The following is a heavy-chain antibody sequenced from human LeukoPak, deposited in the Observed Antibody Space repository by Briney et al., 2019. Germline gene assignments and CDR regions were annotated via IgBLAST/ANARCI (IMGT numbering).Heavy chain of an antibody. CDR1: GFTFSSYS. CDR3: ARAIDYCSSTSCYYFDY. V-gene: IGHV3-21*01. Sequence: PGGSLRLSCAASGFTFSSYSMNWVRQAPGKGLEWVSSISSSSSYIYYADSVKGRLTISRDNAKNSLYLQMNSLRAEDTAVYYCARAIDYCSSTSCYYFDYWGQGTLVTVPS. D-gene: IGHD2-2*01. CDR2: ISSSSSYI. J-gene: IGHJ4*02.